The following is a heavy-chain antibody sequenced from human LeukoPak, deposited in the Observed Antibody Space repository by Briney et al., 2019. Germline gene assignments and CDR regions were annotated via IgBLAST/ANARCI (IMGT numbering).Heavy chain of an antibody. Sequence: GGSLRLSCAASGFTFSTYGMHWVRQAPGKGLEWVAVISYDGSNEYYADSVKGRFTISGDNSKNTLYLQMSSLRAEDTAVCYCAKEFNRGLPDYWGQGTLVTVPS. CDR1: GFTFSTYG. CDR3: AKEFNRGLPDY. V-gene: IGHV3-30*18. CDR2: ISYDGSNE. J-gene: IGHJ4*02. D-gene: IGHD2-21*01.